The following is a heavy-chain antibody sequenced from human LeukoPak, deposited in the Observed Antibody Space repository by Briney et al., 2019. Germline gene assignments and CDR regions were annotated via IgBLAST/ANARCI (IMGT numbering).Heavy chain of an antibody. Sequence: SVKVSCKASGGTFSSYAINWVRQAPGQGLEWMGGIIPIFGTSNYAHKFQGRVTITADESTSTVYMELSSLRLEDTAVYYCARDLLGSASSYSSGAWDYWGQGTLVTVSS. CDR3: ARDLLGSASSYSSGAWDY. CDR2: IIPIFGTS. D-gene: IGHD3-22*01. J-gene: IGHJ4*02. V-gene: IGHV1-69*13. CDR1: GGTFSSYA.